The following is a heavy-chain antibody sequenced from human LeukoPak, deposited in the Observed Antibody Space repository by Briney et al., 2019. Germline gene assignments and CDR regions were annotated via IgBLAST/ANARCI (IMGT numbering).Heavy chain of an antibody. V-gene: IGHV4-34*01. Sequence: SETLSLTCAVYGGSFNDYFWSWIRQPPGKGLEWIGEINHSGSTKYTASLKSRVAISVDTSKNQSSLKLNSVTAADTAVYFCARGHLRTGTREFDYWGQGTLVTASS. CDR3: ARGHLRTGTREFDY. J-gene: IGHJ4*02. D-gene: IGHD1-7*01. CDR1: GGSFNDYF. CDR2: INHSGST.